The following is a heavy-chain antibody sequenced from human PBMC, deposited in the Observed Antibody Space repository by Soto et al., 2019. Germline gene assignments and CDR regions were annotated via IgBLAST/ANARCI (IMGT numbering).Heavy chain of an antibody. CDR1: GYNFAGYW. D-gene: IGHD3-3*01. CDR3: ARGGVSTRTFDY. CDR2: IYPSDSDT. J-gene: IGHJ4*02. Sequence: SLKISCKGSGYNFAGYWIAWVRQMPGKGLELMGIIYPSDSDTRYRPSFQGQVTISADKSIGSAYLQWSSLRASDTAMYYCARGGVSTRTFDYWGQGTPVTVSS. V-gene: IGHV5-51*01.